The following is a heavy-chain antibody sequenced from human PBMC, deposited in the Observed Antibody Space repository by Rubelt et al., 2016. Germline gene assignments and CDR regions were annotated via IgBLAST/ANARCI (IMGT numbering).Heavy chain of an antibody. CDR3: AREDYYDSVGTDHDAFNV. CDR2: ISKSSTYI. Sequence: VQLVESGGGVVQPGRSLRLSCAASGFTVSSNYMSWVRQAPGKGLEWVSSISKSSTYIHYADSVKGRFTISRDNAKNSLYLQMNSLRAEDTAVYFCAREDYYDSVGTDHDAFNVWGQGTMVTVPS. J-gene: IGHJ3*01. CDR1: GFTVSSNY. D-gene: IGHD3-22*01. V-gene: IGHV3-21*01.